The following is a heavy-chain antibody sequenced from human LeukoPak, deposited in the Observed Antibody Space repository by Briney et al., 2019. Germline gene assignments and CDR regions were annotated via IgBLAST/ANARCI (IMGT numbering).Heavy chain of an antibody. CDR3: AGGERGYSYGPLDY. J-gene: IGHJ4*02. D-gene: IGHD5-18*01. CDR2: IFYTGSS. V-gene: IGHV4-59*08. Sequence: PSETLSLTCTVSGRSIRSYYRRWIRQPPGKGLEWIGYIFYTGSSNYNPSLKSRVTISVDTSKNQFSLKLSSVTAADTAVYYCAGGERGYSYGPLDYWGQGTLVTVSS. CDR1: GRSIRSYY.